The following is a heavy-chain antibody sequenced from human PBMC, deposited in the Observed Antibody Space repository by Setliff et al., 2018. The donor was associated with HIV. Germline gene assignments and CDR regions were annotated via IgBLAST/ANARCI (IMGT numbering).Heavy chain of an antibody. J-gene: IGHJ5*02. V-gene: IGHV4-39*01. CDR1: GGSFSSSTYY. D-gene: IGHD3-3*01. Sequence: SETLSLTCTVSGGSFSSSTYYWGWIRQPPGKGLDWIGSIHSSGTTYYNPSLKSRVAISVDSSRSQFSLKLSSVTAADTAVYYCARGGGPTIFGLDPWGQGTLVTVSS. CDR2: IHSSGTT. CDR3: ARGGGPTIFGLDP.